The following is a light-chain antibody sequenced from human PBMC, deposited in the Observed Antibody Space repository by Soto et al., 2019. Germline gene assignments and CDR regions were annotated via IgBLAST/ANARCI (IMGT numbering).Light chain of an antibody. J-gene: IGKJ2*01. CDR1: QRVSSY. CDR3: LKRNNWPNT. V-gene: IGKV3-11*01. CDR2: DAS. Sequence: EIVLTQSPATLSLSPGERATLSCRASQRVSSYLAWYQQKPGQAPRLLIYDASNRATGVPARFSGSGSGTDFSLTISSLETEDIAVYNFLKRNNWPNTFGQGTKLEI.